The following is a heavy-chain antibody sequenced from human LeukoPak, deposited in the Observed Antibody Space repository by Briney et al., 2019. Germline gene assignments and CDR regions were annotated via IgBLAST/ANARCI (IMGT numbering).Heavy chain of an antibody. Sequence: ASVKVSCKASGYTFTGYYMHWVRQAPGQGLEWMGWINPNSGGTNYAQKFQGRVTMTRDTSISTAYMDLSRLRSDDTAVYYCVRVLRSSGWERTDAFDIWGQGTMVTVSS. CDR3: VRVLRSSGWERTDAFDI. CDR1: GYTFTGYY. CDR2: INPNSGGT. V-gene: IGHV1-2*02. J-gene: IGHJ3*02. D-gene: IGHD6-19*01.